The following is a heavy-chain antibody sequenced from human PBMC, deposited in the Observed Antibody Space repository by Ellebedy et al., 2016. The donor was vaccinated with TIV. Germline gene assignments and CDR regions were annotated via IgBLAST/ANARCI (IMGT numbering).Heavy chain of an antibody. CDR1: GGTFSSYA. CDR2: IIPIFGTA. Sequence: AASVKVSCKASGGTFSSYAISWVRQAPGQGLEWMGGIIPIFGTANYAQKFQGRVTITADESTSTAYMELSSLRSEDTAVYYCARVDGGSYWGFDYWGQGTLVTVSS. D-gene: IGHD1-26*01. CDR3: ARVDGGSYWGFDY. V-gene: IGHV1-69*13. J-gene: IGHJ4*02.